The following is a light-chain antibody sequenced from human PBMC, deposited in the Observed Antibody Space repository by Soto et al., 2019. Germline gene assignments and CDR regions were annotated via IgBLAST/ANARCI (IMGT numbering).Light chain of an antibody. CDR1: QSISTS. J-gene: IGKJ2*01. CDR2: AAS. CDR3: KQSDSTSYT. V-gene: IGKV1-39*01. Sequence: DIQMTQSPSSLSASVGDRVTINCRASQSISTSLTWYQQKPGQPPKVLISAASTLQSGVPSRFTGRGSGTDFTLTIRGLQTEDFATDYCKQSDSTSYTFGQGTTLETK.